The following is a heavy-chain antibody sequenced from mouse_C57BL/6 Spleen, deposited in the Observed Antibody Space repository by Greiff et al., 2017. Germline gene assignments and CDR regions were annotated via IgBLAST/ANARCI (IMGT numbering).Heavy chain of an antibody. CDR1: GYTFTSYW. CDR3: ALYDYDVAY. D-gene: IGHD2-4*01. Sequence: QVQLQQPGAELVKPGASVKLSCKASGYTFTSYWMHWVQQRPGQGLEWIGMIHPNSGSTNYNEKFTSKATLTVRKSSSPAYMHLSSLTSKDSAVYYCALYDYDVAYWGQGTLVTVSA. J-gene: IGHJ3*01. CDR2: IHPNSGST. V-gene: IGHV1-64*01.